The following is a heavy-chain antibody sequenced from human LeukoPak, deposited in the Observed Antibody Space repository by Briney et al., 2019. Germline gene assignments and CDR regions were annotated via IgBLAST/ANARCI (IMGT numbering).Heavy chain of an antibody. V-gene: IGHV5-51*01. CDR2: IYPGDSDT. CDR3: ARLGTTGTTYYYGMDV. Sequence: GESLKISCKGSGYSFTSYWIGWVRQMPGKGLEWTGIIYPGDSDTRYSPSFQGQVTISADKSISTAYLQWSSLKASDTAMYYCARLGTTGTTYYYGMDVWGQGTTVTVSS. J-gene: IGHJ6*02. D-gene: IGHD1-1*01. CDR1: GYSFTSYW.